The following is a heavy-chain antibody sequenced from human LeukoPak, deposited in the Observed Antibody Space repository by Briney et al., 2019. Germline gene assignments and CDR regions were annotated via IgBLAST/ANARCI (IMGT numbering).Heavy chain of an antibody. CDR2: IYTSGST. Sequence: SETLSLTCTVSGGSISSYYWSWIRQPAGKGLDWIGRIYTSGSTNYNPSLKSRVTISVDTSKNQFSLKLSSVTAADTAVYYCAREVGYSGYKDWGQGTLVTVSS. V-gene: IGHV4-4*07. CDR1: GGSISSYY. J-gene: IGHJ4*02. CDR3: AREVGYSGYKD. D-gene: IGHD5-12*01.